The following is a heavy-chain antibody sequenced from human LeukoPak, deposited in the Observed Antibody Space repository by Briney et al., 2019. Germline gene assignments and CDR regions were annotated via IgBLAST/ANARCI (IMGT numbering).Heavy chain of an antibody. Sequence: GGSLRLSCAASGFTVSSNYMSWVRQAPGKGLEWVSVIYSGGSTYYADSVKGRFTISRDNSKNTLYLQMNSLRAEDTAVYYCAREMDCGKGGGFDYWGQGTLVTVSS. CDR1: GFTVSSNY. D-gene: IGHD3/OR15-3a*01. CDR2: IYSGGST. CDR3: AREMDCGKGGGFDY. J-gene: IGHJ4*02. V-gene: IGHV3-66*01.